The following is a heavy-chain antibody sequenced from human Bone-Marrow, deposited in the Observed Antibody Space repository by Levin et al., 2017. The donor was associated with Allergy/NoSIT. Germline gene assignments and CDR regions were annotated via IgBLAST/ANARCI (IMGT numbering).Heavy chain of an antibody. CDR2: ISGSGGST. CDR3: AKATVVPAAIPSYFDY. CDR1: GFTFSSYA. Sequence: PGGSLRLSCAASGFTFSSYAMSWVRQAPGKGLEWVSAISGSGGSTYYADSVKGRFTISRDNSKNTLYLQMNSLRAEDTAVYYCAKATVVPAAIPSYFDYWGQGTLVTVSS. V-gene: IGHV3-23*01. D-gene: IGHD2-2*01. J-gene: IGHJ4*02.